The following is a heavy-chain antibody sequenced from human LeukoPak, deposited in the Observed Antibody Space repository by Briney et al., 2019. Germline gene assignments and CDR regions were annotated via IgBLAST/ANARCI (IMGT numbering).Heavy chain of an antibody. CDR1: GFTFDNYA. V-gene: IGHV3-9*01. D-gene: IGHD6-19*01. CDR3: ARHTFSLAGPDFAC. J-gene: IGHJ4*02. CDR2: ISWDSGSI. Sequence: GGSLRLSCAASGFTFDNYAMHWVRQTPGKGLEWVSGISWDSGSINYADSVKGRFTISRDNAKNSLFLQMNSLRTEDTALYYCARHTFSLAGPDFACCGQGTQATVPS.